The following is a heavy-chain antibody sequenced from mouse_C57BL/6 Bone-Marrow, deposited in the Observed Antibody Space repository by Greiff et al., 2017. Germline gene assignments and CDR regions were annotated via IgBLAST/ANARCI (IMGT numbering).Heavy chain of an antibody. CDR3: ASPYYSNYVGSFFDY. J-gene: IGHJ2*01. CDR1: GFNIKNTY. CDR2: IDPANGNT. D-gene: IGHD2-5*01. V-gene: IGHV14-3*01. Sequence: QLVESVAELVRPGASVKLSCTASGFNIKNTYMHWVKQRPEQGLEWIGRIDPANGNTKYAPKFQGKATITADTSSNTAYLQLSSLTSEDTAIYYCASPYYSNYVGSFFDYWGQGTTLTVSS.